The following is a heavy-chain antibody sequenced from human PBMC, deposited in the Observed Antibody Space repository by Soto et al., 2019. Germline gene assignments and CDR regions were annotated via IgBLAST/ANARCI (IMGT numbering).Heavy chain of an antibody. J-gene: IGHJ4*02. D-gene: IGHD2-2*01. CDR2: IYYSGST. CDR1: GGSISSSSYY. CDR3: ASTSIDCSSTSCYAFDY. Sequence: SETLSLTCTVSGGSISSSSYYWGWIRQPPGKGLEWIGSIYYSGSTYYNPSLKSRVTISVDTSKNQFSLKLSSVTAADTAVYYCASTSIDCSSTSCYAFDYWGQGIPVTSPQ. V-gene: IGHV4-39*01.